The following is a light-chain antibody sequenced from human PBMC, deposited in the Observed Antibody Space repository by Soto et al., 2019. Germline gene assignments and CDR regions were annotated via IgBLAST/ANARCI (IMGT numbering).Light chain of an antibody. CDR2: AAS. V-gene: IGKV1-39*01. CDR3: QQSYSTPPWT. CDR1: QSISSY. Sequence: DLQMTQSPSSLSASVGDRVTITCRASQSISSYLNWYLQKPGKAPKLLIHAASSLQSGVPSRFSGSGSGTDFTLTISSLQPEDFATYYCQQSYSTPPWTFGQGPKVEIK. J-gene: IGKJ1*01.